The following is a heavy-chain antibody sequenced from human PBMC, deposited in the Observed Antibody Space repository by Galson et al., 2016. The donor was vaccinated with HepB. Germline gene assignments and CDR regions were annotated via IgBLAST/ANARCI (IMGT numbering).Heavy chain of an antibody. CDR1: GFTFSNYW. Sequence: SLRLSCAASGFTFSNYWMNWVRQAPGKGLEYLSAITGSGDTTYYANSVKGRFTISRDNSENTLYLQMGSLRAEDMAVYYCARDTLSSPWDLDYWGQGTLVTVSS. CDR2: ITGSGDTT. V-gene: IGHV3-64*01. J-gene: IGHJ4*02. D-gene: IGHD2-2*01. CDR3: ARDTLSSPWDLDY.